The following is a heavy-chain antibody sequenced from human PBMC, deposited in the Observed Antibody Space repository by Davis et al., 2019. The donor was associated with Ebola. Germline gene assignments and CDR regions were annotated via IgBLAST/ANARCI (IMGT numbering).Heavy chain of an antibody. D-gene: IGHD3-3*01. V-gene: IGHV3-30*18. J-gene: IGHJ6*02. CDR3: AKAFPEWYDFWSGYYQSYYGMDV. CDR2: ISYDGSNK. Sequence: GESLKISCAASGFTFSSYGMHWVRQAPGKGLEWVAVISYDGSNKYYADSVKGRFTISRDNSRNTLYLQMNSLRAEDTAVYYCAKAFPEWYDFWSGYYQSYYGMDVWGQGTTVTVSS. CDR1: GFTFSSYG.